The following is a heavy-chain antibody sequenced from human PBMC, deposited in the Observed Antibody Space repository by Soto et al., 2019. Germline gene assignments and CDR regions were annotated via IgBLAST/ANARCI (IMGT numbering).Heavy chain of an antibody. V-gene: IGHV3-23*01. CDR3: AKDSGAVAGQEPQH. J-gene: IGHJ1*01. Sequence: PGGSLRLSCAASGFTFSSYAMSWVRLAPGKGLEWVSAISGSGGSTYYADSVKGRFTISRDNSKNTLYLQMNSLRAEDTAVYYCAKDSGAVAGQEPQHWGQGTLVTVSS. CDR1: GFTFSSYA. D-gene: IGHD6-19*01. CDR2: ISGSGGST.